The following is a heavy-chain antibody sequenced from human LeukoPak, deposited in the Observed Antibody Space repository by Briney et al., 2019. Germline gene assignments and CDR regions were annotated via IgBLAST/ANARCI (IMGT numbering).Heavy chain of an antibody. Sequence: GGSLRLSCAVSGFTIGNHGMHWVRQAAGKGPEWVAMISHNGGAEYYRDSVKGRFIISRDNSNNMLYLQMSSLRLEDTAVYYCAKDWGSSDWYNWFDPWGQGTLVTVSS. CDR1: GFTIGNHG. D-gene: IGHD6-19*01. J-gene: IGHJ5*02. V-gene: IGHV3-30*18. CDR3: AKDWGSSDWYNWFDP. CDR2: ISHNGGAE.